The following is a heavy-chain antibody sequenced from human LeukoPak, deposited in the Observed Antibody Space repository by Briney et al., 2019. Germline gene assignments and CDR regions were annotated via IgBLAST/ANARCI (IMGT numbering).Heavy chain of an antibody. V-gene: IGHV2-5*01. Sequence: GSGPTLVNPTQTLTLTCTFSGFSLSTSGVGVGWIRQPPGKALEWLALIYWNDDKRYSPSLKSRLTITKDTSKNQVVLTMTNMDPVDTATYYCARHRKTSYYDTIGYFDYWGQGTLVTVSS. CDR2: IYWNDDK. CDR1: GFSLSTSGVG. J-gene: IGHJ4*02. D-gene: IGHD3-22*01. CDR3: ARHRKTSYYDTIGYFDY.